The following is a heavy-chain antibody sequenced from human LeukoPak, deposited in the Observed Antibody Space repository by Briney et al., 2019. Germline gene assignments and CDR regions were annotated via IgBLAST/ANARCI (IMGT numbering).Heavy chain of an antibody. D-gene: IGHD5-12*01. V-gene: IGHV4-34*01. Sequence: PSETLSLTCAVYGESFSGYFWNWIRQPPGKGLEWIGEINHSGSTSNHNPSLKSRVTMSVDTSKNQFSLKLSSVTAADTAVYYCARKSGYARDYWGQGNLVTVSS. CDR1: GESFSGYF. CDR2: INHSGSTS. J-gene: IGHJ4*02. CDR3: ARKSGYARDY.